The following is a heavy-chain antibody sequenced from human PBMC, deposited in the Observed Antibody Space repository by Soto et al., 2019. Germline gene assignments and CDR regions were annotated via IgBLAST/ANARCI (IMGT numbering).Heavy chain of an antibody. CDR2: INPNGGST. Sequence: QVQLVQSGAEVKKPGASVKVSCKASGYTFTHYYMHWVRQAPGQGLEWMGIINPNGGSTTYAQWFRAGFTMTRDTSTSTVYMELSSLRSEDSAVYYCATSVNSAMAFDYWGQGTLVTVSS. D-gene: IGHD5-18*01. J-gene: IGHJ4*02. CDR1: GYTFTHYY. V-gene: IGHV1-46*01. CDR3: ATSVNSAMAFDY.